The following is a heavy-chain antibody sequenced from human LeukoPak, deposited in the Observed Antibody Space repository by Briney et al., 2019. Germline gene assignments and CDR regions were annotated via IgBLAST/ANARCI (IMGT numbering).Heavy chain of an antibody. CDR2: IKEDGSEE. CDR3: ARGYTCGY. Sequence: GSLRLSCAASGFTFSTYWMSWVRQAPGKGLEWVANIKEDGSEENYADSVKGRFTISRDNAKNSLYLQMNSLRAEDTAVYYCARGYTCGYWGQGTLVIVSS. D-gene: IGHD5-18*01. CDR1: GFTFSTYW. J-gene: IGHJ4*02. V-gene: IGHV3-7*04.